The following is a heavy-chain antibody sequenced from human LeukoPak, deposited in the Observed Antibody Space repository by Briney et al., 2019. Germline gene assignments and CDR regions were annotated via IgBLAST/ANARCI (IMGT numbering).Heavy chain of an antibody. D-gene: IGHD3-16*01. CDR2: IYSGGST. CDR3: ARDADYGY. Sequence: LSLTCTVSGGSISSGSNYMSWVRQAPGKGLEWVSVIYSGGSTYYADSVKGRFTISRDNSKNTLYLQMNSLRAEDTAVYYCARDADYGYWGQGTLVTVSS. J-gene: IGHJ4*02. V-gene: IGHV3-53*01. CDR1: GGSISSGSNY.